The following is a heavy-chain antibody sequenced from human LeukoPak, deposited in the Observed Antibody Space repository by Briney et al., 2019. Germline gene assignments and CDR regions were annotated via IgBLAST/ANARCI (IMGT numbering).Heavy chain of an antibody. CDR2: IRYDGRNK. CDR3: ASSGRIKGDAFDI. Sequence: GGSLRLSCAASGFTFSNYGMHWVRQAPGKGPEWVTFIRYDGRNKYYGDSVKGRFTISRDNSKNTLYLQMNSLRAEDTAVYYCASSGRIKGDAFDIWGQGTMVTVSS. J-gene: IGHJ3*02. D-gene: IGHD1-26*01. CDR1: GFTFSNYG. V-gene: IGHV3-30*02.